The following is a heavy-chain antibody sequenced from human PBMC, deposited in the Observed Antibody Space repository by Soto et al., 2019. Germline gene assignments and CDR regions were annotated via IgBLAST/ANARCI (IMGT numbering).Heavy chain of an antibody. D-gene: IGHD3-10*01. J-gene: IGHJ4*02. CDR3: AGSYSSGNWYFDF. CDR1: GLTFSNAG. Sequence: GGSLRLSCAASGLTFSNAGMSWVRQAPGKGLEWIAYKSTSSTTKYYADSVRGRFSISRDNANDLLDLDMDKLRDEDTGIYYDAGSYSSGNWYFDFWGLGTPVTVSS. CDR2: KSTSSTTK. V-gene: IGHV3-48*02.